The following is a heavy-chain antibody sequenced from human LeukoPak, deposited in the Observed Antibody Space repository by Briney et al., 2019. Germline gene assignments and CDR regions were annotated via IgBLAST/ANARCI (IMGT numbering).Heavy chain of an antibody. J-gene: IGHJ5*02. CDR1: GYTFTGYY. D-gene: IGHD6-19*01. V-gene: IGHV1-2*06. CDR3: ARGLRYGSGWYQS. CDR2: IIPNSGGT. Sequence: ASVKVSCKASGYTFTGYYMHWVRQAPGQGLEWMGRIIPNSGGTNYAQKFQGRVTMTRDTSISTAYMELSRLRSDDTAVYYCARGLRYGSGWYQSWGQGTLVTVSS.